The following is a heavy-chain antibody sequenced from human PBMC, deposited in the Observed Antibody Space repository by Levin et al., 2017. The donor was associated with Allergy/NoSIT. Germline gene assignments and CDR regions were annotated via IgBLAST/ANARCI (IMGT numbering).Heavy chain of an antibody. V-gene: IGHV3-30*04. CDR2: ISYDGGNK. J-gene: IGHJ4*02. CDR3: AKGGDHDSSGYRWGAFDY. D-gene: IGHD3-22*01. Sequence: AGGSLRLSCAASGFTFSSYAMHWVRQAPGKGLEWVAVISYDGGNKYYADSVKGRFTISRDNSKNTLDLQMNSETDEDTAVYYCAKGGDHDSSGYRWGAFDYWGQGILVTVSS. CDR1: GFTFSSYA.